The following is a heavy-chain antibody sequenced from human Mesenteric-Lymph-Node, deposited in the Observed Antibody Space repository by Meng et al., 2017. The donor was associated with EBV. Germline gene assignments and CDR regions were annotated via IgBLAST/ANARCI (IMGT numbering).Heavy chain of an antibody. CDR2: ISYSGST. D-gene: IGHD6-13*01. CDR1: GGSLSSNSYY. V-gene: IGHV4-39*07. J-gene: IGHJ5*02. CDR3: ARSYSINSRPNWFDP. Sequence: QLPVQESGPGPGKPSEALALTCTVSGGSLSSNSYYWGWIRQPPGKGLEWIGSISYSGSTYYNPSLKSRVTISVDTSKNQFSLRLSSVTAADTAVYYCARSYSINSRPNWFDPWGQGTLVTVSS.